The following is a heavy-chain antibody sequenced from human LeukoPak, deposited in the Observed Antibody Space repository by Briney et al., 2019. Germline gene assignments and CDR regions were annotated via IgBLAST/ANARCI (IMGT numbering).Heavy chain of an antibody. CDR2: ISSSSSYI. Sequence: PGGSLRLSCAASGFAFSNYNMNWVRQAPGKGLEWVSSISSSSSYIYYADSVKGRFTISRDNAKNSLYLQMNSLRAEDTAVYYCARDRESYCGGDCYRGSFDYWGQGTLVTVSS. CDR3: ARDRESYCGGDCYRGSFDY. D-gene: IGHD2-21*01. J-gene: IGHJ4*02. V-gene: IGHV3-21*01. CDR1: GFAFSNYN.